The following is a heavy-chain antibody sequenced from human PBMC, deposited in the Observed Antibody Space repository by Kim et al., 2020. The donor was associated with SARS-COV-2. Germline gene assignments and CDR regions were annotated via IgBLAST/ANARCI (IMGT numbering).Heavy chain of an antibody. D-gene: IGHD1-1*01. V-gene: IGHV4-39*01. Sequence: SETLSLTCTVSGGSISSSGYYWGWIRQPPGKGLEWIGRIYDNGSTHYNPSLKSRVTISVDTSKNQFSLKLSSVTAADTAVYYCARQMRTTGTTGMDVWGQGTTVTVSS. CDR2: IYDNGST. CDR3: ARQMRTTGTTGMDV. CDR1: GGSISSSGYY. J-gene: IGHJ6*02.